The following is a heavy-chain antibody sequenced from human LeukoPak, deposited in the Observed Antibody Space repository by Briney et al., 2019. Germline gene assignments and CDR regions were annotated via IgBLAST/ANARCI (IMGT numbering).Heavy chain of an antibody. CDR1: GFTFGDYG. CDR2: TRIKIYGGVA. Sequence: GGSLRLSCTASGFTFGDYGLGWVRQAPGMGLEWVAFTRIKIYGGVAEYAASVRGRFTVSRDDSKSIAYLQMNSLKTGDTAVYYCGRGRTVSGAKYYLDYWSQGTLVTASS. V-gene: IGHV3-49*04. CDR3: GRGRTVSGAKYYLDY. J-gene: IGHJ4*02. D-gene: IGHD3-10*01.